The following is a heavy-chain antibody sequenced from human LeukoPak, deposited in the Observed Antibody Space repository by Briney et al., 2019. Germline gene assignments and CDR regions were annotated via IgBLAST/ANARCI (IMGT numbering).Heavy chain of an antibody. CDR1: GFTFSSYA. D-gene: IGHD2-21*01. Sequence: GGSLRLSCAASGFTFSSYAMSWVRQAPGKGLEWVSAISGSGGSTYYADSVKGWFTISRDNSKTTLYLQMNSLRAEDTAVYYCAKDRRLVVVIAILFDYWGQGTLVTVSS. J-gene: IGHJ4*02. CDR2: ISGSGGST. CDR3: AKDRRLVVVIAILFDY. V-gene: IGHV3-23*01.